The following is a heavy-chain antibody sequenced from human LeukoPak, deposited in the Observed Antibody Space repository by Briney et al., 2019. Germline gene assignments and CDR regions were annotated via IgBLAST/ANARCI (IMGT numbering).Heavy chain of an antibody. J-gene: IGHJ6*02. Sequence: PGGSLRLSCAASGFTFSSYAMGRVRQAPGKGLEWVSAISGSGGSTYYADSVKGRFTISRDNSKNTLYLQMNSLRAEDTAVYYRAKESSSSSWYWDYYYYYGMDVWGQGTTVTVSS. CDR2: ISGSGGST. CDR3: AKESSSSSWYWDYYYYYGMDV. CDR1: GFTFSSYA. D-gene: IGHD6-13*01. V-gene: IGHV3-23*01.